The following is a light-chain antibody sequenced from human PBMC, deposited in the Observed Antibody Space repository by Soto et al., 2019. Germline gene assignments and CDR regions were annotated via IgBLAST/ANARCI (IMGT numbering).Light chain of an antibody. V-gene: IGLV1-40*01. CDR1: SSNIGADFD. CDR2: RND. Sequence: QSVLTQPPSVSGAPGQTVTISCTGSSSNIGADFDVHWYQHLPGTAPKLLISRNDNRPSGVPDRFSGSKSGTSAYLAITGLQVEDEGDYYCQSRDSSLSSSWVFGGGTKLTVL. CDR3: QSRDSSLSSSWV. J-gene: IGLJ3*02.